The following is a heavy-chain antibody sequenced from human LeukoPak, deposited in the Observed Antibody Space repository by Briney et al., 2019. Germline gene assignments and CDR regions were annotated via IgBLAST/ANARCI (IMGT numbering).Heavy chain of an antibody. D-gene: IGHD1-14*01. Sequence: PGGSPRLSCAASGFTVITNGMTWVRQAPGKGLEWVSVLYSDGNTKYADSVRGRFTISRDNSKNSLYLEMNSLRPDDTAVYYCARGVEPLAANTLAYWGQGTLVTVSS. CDR3: ARGVEPLAANTLAY. CDR1: GFTVITNG. V-gene: IGHV3-53*01. J-gene: IGHJ4*02. CDR2: LYSDGNT.